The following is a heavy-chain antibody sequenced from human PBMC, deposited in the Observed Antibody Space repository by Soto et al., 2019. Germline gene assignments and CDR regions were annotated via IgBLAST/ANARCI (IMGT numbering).Heavy chain of an antibody. D-gene: IGHD6-6*01. CDR2: ISQSGNT. V-gene: IGHV4-34*01. CDR1: SWSFSGYY. CDR3: ARAPKVSGSSQTRLDF. Sequence: QVQLHQWGAGLLKPSETLSLACSIYSWSFSGYYWSWIRQPPGKGLEWIGEISQSGNTNYSPSLTRRVSISIATSKKPFSLNLASVSAADTAVYYCARAPKVSGSSQTRLDFWGQGTLVTVSS. J-gene: IGHJ4*02.